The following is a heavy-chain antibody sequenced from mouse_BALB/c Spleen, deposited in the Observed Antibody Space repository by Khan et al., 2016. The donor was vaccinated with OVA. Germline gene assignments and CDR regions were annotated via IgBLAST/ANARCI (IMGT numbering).Heavy chain of an antibody. D-gene: IGHD1-2*01. CDR1: GYTFTDYN. CDR2: IFPNTGGT. Sequence: EVQLQESGPELVKPGASVKISCKASGYTFTDYNMDWVRQSQGESLAWIGYIFPNTGGTGYNQKFKTKATLTVDSSSSTAYMELRSLTSEDYAVYYCARAGYGSCGYLGQGTLVTVSA. CDR3: ARAGYGSCGY. V-gene: IGHV1S29*02. J-gene: IGHJ3*02.